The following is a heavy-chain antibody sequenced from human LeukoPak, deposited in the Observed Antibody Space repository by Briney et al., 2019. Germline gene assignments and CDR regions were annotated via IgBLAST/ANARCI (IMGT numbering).Heavy chain of an antibody. V-gene: IGHV3-7*03. CDR3: ARNNDMDV. CDR1: GFILSNHW. D-gene: IGHD1/OR15-1a*01. J-gene: IGHJ6*02. CDR2: MNKDGSEE. Sequence: GGSLRLSCAASGFILSNHWMTWVRRAPGKGPEWVANMNKDGSEEYYVDSVKGRFTIFKDTAKNSLYLQMNNLRVEDTALYYCARNNDMDVWGQGTTVVVSS.